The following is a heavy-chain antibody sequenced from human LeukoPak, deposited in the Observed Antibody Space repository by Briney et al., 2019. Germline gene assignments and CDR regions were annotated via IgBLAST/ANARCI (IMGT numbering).Heavy chain of an antibody. CDR2: ISAYNSNT. CDR3: ARALEGHCSSTSCYPRFDP. V-gene: IGHV1-18*04. CDR1: GYTFTSYG. Sequence: ASVKVSCKASGYTFTSYGISWVRQAPGQGLEWMGWISAYNSNTNYAQKLQGRVTMTTDTSTSTAYMELRSLRSDDTAVYYCARALEGHCSSTSCYPRFDPWGQGTLVTVSS. J-gene: IGHJ5*02. D-gene: IGHD2-2*01.